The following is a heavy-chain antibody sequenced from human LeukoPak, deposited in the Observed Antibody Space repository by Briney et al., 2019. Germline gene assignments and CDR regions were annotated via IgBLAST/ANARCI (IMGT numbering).Heavy chain of an antibody. CDR1: GGSFSGYY. J-gene: IGHJ4*02. CDR3: SRGYCSSTSCYLYFDY. D-gene: IGHD2-2*01. CDR2: INHSGSS. V-gene: IGHV4-34*01. Sequence: SETLSLTCAVYGGSFSGYYWSWIRQPPGKGLEWFGEINHSGSSNYNPSLKSRVTISVDTSKNQFSLKLSSVTAADTAVYYCSRGYCSSTSCYLYFDYWGQRTLVTVSS.